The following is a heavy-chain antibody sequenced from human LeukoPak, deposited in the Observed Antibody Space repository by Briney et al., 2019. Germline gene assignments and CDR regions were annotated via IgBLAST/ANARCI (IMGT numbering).Heavy chain of an antibody. CDR3: ARDLTVTTFSYFDY. CDR2: IWYDGSNK. CDR1: GFTFSSYG. Sequence: TGGSLRLSCAASGFTFSSYGMHWVRQAPGKGLEWVAVIWYDGSNKYYADSVKGRFTISRDNSKNTLYLQMNSLRAEDTAVYYCARDLTVTTFSYFDYWGQGTLVTVSS. V-gene: IGHV3-33*08. J-gene: IGHJ4*02. D-gene: IGHD4-17*01.